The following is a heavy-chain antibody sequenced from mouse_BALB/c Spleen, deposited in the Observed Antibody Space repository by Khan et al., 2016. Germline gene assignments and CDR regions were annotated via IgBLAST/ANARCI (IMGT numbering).Heavy chain of an antibody. CDR3: ARDGITGTFVY. D-gene: IGHD4-1*01. CDR2: ISYDGSD. CDR1: GYSITSGYY. J-gene: IGHJ3*01. Sequence: QLQESGPGLVKPSQSLSLTCSVTGYSITSGYYWNWIRQFPGNKLEWMGCISYDGSDNYNPSLKNRISITRDTSKNQFFLKLNSMTTEDTATXYCARDGITGTFVYWGQGTLVTVSA. V-gene: IGHV3-6*02.